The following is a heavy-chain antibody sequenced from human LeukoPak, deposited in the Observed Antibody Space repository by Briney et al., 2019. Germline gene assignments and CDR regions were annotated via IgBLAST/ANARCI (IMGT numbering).Heavy chain of an antibody. D-gene: IGHD1-1*01. Sequence: GGSLRLSCAAPGFTFSSYAMSWVRQAPGKGLEWVSLIRGSGDNTYYADSVKGRFTIARDNSKNTLHLQMNSLRAEDTAVYYCAKLNDNYYYYGMDVWGQGTTVTVSS. CDR3: AKLNDNYYYYGMDV. CDR1: GFTFSSYA. V-gene: IGHV3-23*01. J-gene: IGHJ6*02. CDR2: IRGSGDNT.